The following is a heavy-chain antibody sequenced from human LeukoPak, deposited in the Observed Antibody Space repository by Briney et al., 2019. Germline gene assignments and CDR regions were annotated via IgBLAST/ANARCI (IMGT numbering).Heavy chain of an antibody. CDR3: ARTSMRMSTAGLVDY. CDR1: GFTFSSHA. V-gene: IGHV3-30-3*01. CDR2: ISYDGVNK. Sequence: PGGSLRLSCEASGFTFSSHAIHWVRQAPGKGLEWVAFISYDGVNKHYADSVKGRFTISRDNAKNSLYLQMNSLRAEDTAVYYCARTSMRMSTAGLVDYWGQGTLVTVSS. J-gene: IGHJ4*02. D-gene: IGHD6-13*01.